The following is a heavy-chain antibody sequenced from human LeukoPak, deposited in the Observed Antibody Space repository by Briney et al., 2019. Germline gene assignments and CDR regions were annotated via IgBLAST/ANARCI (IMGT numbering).Heavy chain of an antibody. CDR3: ARLGYYYDSSAKGAFDY. Sequence: PSETLSLTCTVSGDSISSGSYYWGWIRQPPGKGLEWIASIYYAGSTYYNPSLKSRVTISVDTSKNQFSLKLSSVTAADTAVYNCARLGYYYDSSAKGAFDYWGQGTLVTVSS. V-gene: IGHV4-39*01. CDR2: IYYAGST. CDR1: GDSISSGSYY. D-gene: IGHD3-22*01. J-gene: IGHJ4*02.